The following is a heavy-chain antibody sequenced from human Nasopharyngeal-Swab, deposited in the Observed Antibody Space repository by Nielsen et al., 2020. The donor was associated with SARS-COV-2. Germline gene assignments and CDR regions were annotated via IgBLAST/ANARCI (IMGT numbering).Heavy chain of an antibody. J-gene: IGHJ4*02. Sequence: GESLKISCVASGFNLGDYYMDWVRQAPGKGLEWLGHSRVKANSYSAEYAASVTGRFTFSREESRNLLYLRMNSLTTEDTAVYYCARVGICYNDWCGSYDSWGQGTLVTVSS. D-gene: IGHD3-9*01. CDR3: ARVGICYNDWCGSYDS. CDR1: GFNLGDYY. CDR2: SRVKANSYSA. V-gene: IGHV3-72*01.